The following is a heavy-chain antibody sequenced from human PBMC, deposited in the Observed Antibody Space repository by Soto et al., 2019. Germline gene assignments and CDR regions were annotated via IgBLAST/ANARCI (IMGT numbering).Heavy chain of an antibody. D-gene: IGHD6-19*01. Sequence: RGSLRLSCAASGFTFSSYAMSWVRQAPGKGLEWVSAISGSGGSTYYADSVKGRFTISRDNSKNTLYLQMNSLRAEDTAVYYCAKHSRGSGWSSFDYWGQGTLVTVSS. CDR2: ISGSGGST. CDR3: AKHSRGSGWSSFDY. CDR1: GFTFSSYA. V-gene: IGHV3-23*01. J-gene: IGHJ4*02.